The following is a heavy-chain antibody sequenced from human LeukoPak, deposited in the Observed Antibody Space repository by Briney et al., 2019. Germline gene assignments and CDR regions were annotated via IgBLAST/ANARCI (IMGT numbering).Heavy chain of an antibody. CDR3: ARGYDSKSTYFDY. CDR2: VHYSGST. D-gene: IGHD5-12*01. CDR1: GGSTSGYY. Sequence: SETLSLTCTVPGGSTSGYYWNWIRHPPGKGLEWIGYVHYSGSTNYNPSVHSRVTISVETSKNQFSLRLKSVTAGDTAVYYCARGYDSKSTYFDYWGQGTLVTVSS. V-gene: IGHV4-59*01. J-gene: IGHJ4*02.